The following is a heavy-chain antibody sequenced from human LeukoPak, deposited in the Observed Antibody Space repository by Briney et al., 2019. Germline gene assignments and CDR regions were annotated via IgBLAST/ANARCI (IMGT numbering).Heavy chain of an antibody. Sequence: PSETLSLTCAVYGGSFSGYYWSWIRQPPGKGLEWIGEINHSGSTNYNPSLRSRVTISVDTSKNQFSLKLSSVTAADTAVYYCARGRATPRNIDYWGQGTLVTVSS. CDR2: INHSGST. CDR3: ARGRATPRNIDY. J-gene: IGHJ4*02. V-gene: IGHV4-34*01. CDR1: GGSFSGYY. D-gene: IGHD5-24*01.